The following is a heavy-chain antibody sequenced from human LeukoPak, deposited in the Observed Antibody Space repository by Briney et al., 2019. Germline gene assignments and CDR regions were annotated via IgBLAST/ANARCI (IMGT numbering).Heavy chain of an antibody. CDR1: ADSVTDYY. CDR2: IYDIGST. Sequence: SETLSLTCTVSADSVTDYYWSWIRQPVGKGLEWIGYIYDIGSTNYNPSLQSRVTMSVDRSKNQFSLKLTSVTAADTAVYYCARGGSFYYYMDVWGKGTTVTVSS. D-gene: IGHD3-10*01. V-gene: IGHV4-4*07. J-gene: IGHJ6*03. CDR3: ARGGSFYYYMDV.